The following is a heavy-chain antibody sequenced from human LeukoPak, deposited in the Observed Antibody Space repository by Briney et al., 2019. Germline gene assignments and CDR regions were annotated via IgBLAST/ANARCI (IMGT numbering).Heavy chain of an antibody. J-gene: IGHJ4*02. Sequence: SETLSLTCTVSGGSISSYHWSWIRPPPGKGLEGIGYIYYSGSTNYNPFLKSRVTISVDTSKNQFSLKLSSVTAADTAVYYCASSPYDFWSGYYFDYWGQGTLVTVSS. CDR3: ASSPYDFWSGYYFDY. CDR1: GGSISSYH. V-gene: IGHV4-59*01. D-gene: IGHD3-3*01. CDR2: IYYSGST.